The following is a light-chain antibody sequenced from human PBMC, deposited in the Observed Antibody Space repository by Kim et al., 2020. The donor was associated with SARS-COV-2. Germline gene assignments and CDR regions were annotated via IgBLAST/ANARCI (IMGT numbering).Light chain of an antibody. CDR1: AVPKQY. V-gene: IGLV3-25*03. J-gene: IGLJ3*02. CDR3: QSADSSGTWV. CDR2: KDS. Sequence: VPPGQTARITCSADAVPKQYAYWYQQKPGQAPVLVIYKDSERPSGIPERFAGSSSGTTVTLTISGVQAEDEADYYCQSADSSGTWVFGGGTQLTVL.